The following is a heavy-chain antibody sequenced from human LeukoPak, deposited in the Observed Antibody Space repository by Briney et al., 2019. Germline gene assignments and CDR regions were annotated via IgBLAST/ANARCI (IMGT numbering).Heavy chain of an antibody. CDR2: IKQDGSEK. J-gene: IGHJ1*01. CDR1: GFTFSTYW. Sequence: GGSLRLSCAASGFTFSTYWMSWVRQAPGKGLEWVANIKQDGSEKYYVDSAKGRFTISRDNAKNSLYLQMNSLRDEDTAVYYCAKRYGDHEEYFQHWGQGTLVTVSS. CDR3: AKRYGDHEEYFQH. V-gene: IGHV3-7*01. D-gene: IGHD4-17*01.